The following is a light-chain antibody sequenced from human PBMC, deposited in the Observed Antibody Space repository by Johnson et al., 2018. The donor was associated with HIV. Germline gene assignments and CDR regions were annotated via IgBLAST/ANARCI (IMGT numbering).Light chain of an antibody. CDR3: GTWDSGLIIFV. CDR1: SSNIGNNY. CDR2: DNN. V-gene: IGLV1-51*01. J-gene: IGLJ1*01. Sequence: QSMLTQPPSVSAAPGQKVTISCSGSSSNIGNNYVSWYQQLPGTAPKLLIYDNNKRPSGIPDRFSGSKSGTSATLGITGLQTGDEADYYCGTWDSGLIIFVFGTGTKVTVL.